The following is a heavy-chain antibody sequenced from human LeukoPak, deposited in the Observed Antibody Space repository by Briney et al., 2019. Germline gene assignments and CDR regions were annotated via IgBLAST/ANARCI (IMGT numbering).Heavy chain of an antibody. Sequence: PGGSLRLSCAASGFTFSSYAMSWVRQAPGKGLEWVSAISGSGGSTYYADSVKGRFTISRDNSKNTLYLQMNSLRAADTAVYYCAKIGLYCSGGSCYSEWGQGTLVTVSS. CDR3: AKIGLYCSGGSCYSE. CDR1: GFTFSSYA. V-gene: IGHV3-23*01. CDR2: ISGSGGST. J-gene: IGHJ4*02. D-gene: IGHD2-15*01.